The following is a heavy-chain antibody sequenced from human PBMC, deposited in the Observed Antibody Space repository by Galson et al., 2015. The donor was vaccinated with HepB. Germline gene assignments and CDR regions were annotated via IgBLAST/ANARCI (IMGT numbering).Heavy chain of an antibody. J-gene: IGHJ1*01. CDR2: INAGNGNT. V-gene: IGHV1-3*01. Sequence: SVKVSCKASGYTFTSYAMHWVRQAPGQRLEWMGWINAGNGNTKYSQKFQGRVTITRDTSASTAYMELSSLRSEDTAVYYCARPAAAGTDFPPEYFQHWGQGTLVTVSS. CDR1: GYTFTSYA. CDR3: ARPAAAGTDFPPEYFQH. D-gene: IGHD6-13*01.